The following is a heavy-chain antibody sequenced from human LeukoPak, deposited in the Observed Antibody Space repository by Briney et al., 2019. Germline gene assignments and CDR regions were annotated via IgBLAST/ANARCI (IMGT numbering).Heavy chain of an antibody. D-gene: IGHD6-19*01. V-gene: IGHV3-21*01. CDR1: GFTFSAYS. CDR3: ARNNARLPAVAGDVGYYYYMDV. CDR2: ISTSSSYI. J-gene: IGHJ6*03. Sequence: GGSLRLSCAASGFTFSAYSMNWVRQAPGKGLEWVSSISTSSSYIYYVDSVKGRFTISRDNARNSLYLQMNSLRAEDTAVYYCARNNARLPAVAGDVGYYYYMDVWGKGTTVTISS.